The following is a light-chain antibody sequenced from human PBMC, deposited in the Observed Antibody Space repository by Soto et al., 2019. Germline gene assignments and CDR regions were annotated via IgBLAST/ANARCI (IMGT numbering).Light chain of an antibody. Sequence: PGERATLSCRASQSVSSYLAWYQQKPGQAPRLLIYDASNRATGIPARFSGSGSGTDFTLTISSLEPEDFAVYYCQQRSNWPQIAFGQGTRLEIK. V-gene: IGKV3-11*01. CDR3: QQRSNWPQIA. J-gene: IGKJ5*01. CDR2: DAS. CDR1: QSVSSY.